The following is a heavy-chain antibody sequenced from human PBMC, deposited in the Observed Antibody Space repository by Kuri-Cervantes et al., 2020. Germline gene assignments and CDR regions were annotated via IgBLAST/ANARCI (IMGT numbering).Heavy chain of an antibody. CDR3: ARGPCLYDSSGYYPNFDY. Sequence: ASVKVSCKASNYTFTSYGISWVRQVPGQGLEWMGWISAYNGDTNYAQKLQGRVTMTTDTSTSTAYMELSRLRSEDTAVYYCARGPCLYDSSGYYPNFDYWGQGTLVTVSS. CDR1: NYTFTSYG. V-gene: IGHV1-18*01. D-gene: IGHD3-22*01. CDR2: ISAYNGDT. J-gene: IGHJ4*02.